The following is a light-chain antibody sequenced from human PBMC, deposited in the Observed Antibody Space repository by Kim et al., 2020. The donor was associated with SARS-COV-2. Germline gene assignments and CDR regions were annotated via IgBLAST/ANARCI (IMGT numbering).Light chain of an antibody. CDR1: NLGSKS. CDR3: QVWDSSSVHYV. J-gene: IGLJ1*01. Sequence: SYELTQPPSVSVAPGKTARITCGGNNLGSKSVHWYQQKPGQAPVLVIYYYSDRPSGIPERFSGSNSGNTATLTISRVEAGDEADYYCQVWDSSSVHYVFG. CDR2: YYS. V-gene: IGLV3-21*04.